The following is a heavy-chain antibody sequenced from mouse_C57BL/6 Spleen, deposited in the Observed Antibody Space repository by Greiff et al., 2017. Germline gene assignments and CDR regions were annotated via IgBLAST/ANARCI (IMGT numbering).Heavy chain of an antibody. CDR3: ARRDGKAMDY. CDR1: GFTFSDSG. Sequence: EVQRVESGGGLVKPGGSLKLSCAASGFTFSDSGMHWVRQAPEQGLEWVAYISSGSSTIYYADTVKGRFTISRDNAKNTLFLQMTSLRSEDTAMYYCARRDGKAMDYWGQGTSVTVSS. V-gene: IGHV5-17*01. D-gene: IGHD2-1*01. J-gene: IGHJ4*01. CDR2: ISSGSSTI.